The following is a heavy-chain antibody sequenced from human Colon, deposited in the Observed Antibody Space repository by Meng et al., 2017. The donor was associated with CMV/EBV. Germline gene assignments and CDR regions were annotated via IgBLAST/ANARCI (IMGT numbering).Heavy chain of an antibody. CDR2: IRGDGHYT. CDR3: ARYAVVTAPDY. CDR1: GFTCSRYW. D-gene: IGHD2-21*02. Sequence: LSCATSGFTCSRYWMHWVRQAPGKGLEWVSRIRGDGHYTSYADSVKGRFTISRDNAKNILYLQMNSLRAEDTAVYYCARYAVVTAPDYWGQGTLVTVSS. J-gene: IGHJ4*02. V-gene: IGHV3-74*01.